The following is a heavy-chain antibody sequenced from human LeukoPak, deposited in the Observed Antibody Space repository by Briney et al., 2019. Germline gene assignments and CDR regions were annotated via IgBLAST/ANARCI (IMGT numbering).Heavy chain of an antibody. CDR3: GRHIIGRWFGDEYSYYMDV. CDR2: INQSGST. V-gene: IGHV4-34*01. J-gene: IGHJ6*03. D-gene: IGHD3-10*01. Sequence: SETLSLTCAIYGGSFRDYHWSWIRQPPGKGLEWIGEINQSGSTKYNPSLKSRVTISVAKSKNQFSLKLSSVTAADTAVYYCGRHIIGRWFGDEYSYYMDVWGKGTTVTISS. CDR1: GGSFRDYH.